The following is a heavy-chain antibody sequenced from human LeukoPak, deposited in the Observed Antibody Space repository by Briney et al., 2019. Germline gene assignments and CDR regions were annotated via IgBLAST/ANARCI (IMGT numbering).Heavy chain of an antibody. Sequence: SETLSLTCVVSGGSFTTYYWTWIRQPPGKGLEWIGQINHSGGTNYNPSLKSRVTISIDTSKNQFSLRLTSVTAADTAVYYCARDRGSAAKIPFNYWGQGTLVTVSS. J-gene: IGHJ4*02. D-gene: IGHD6-13*01. CDR3: ARDRGSAAKIPFNY. CDR1: GGSFTTYY. V-gene: IGHV4-34*01. CDR2: INHSGGT.